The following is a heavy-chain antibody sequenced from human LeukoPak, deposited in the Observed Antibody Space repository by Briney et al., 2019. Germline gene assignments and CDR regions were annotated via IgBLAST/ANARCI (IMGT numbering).Heavy chain of an antibody. CDR3: AKGYSGYDWSSVDY. V-gene: IGHV3-30*18. CDR2: IFYDRSNK. D-gene: IGHD5-12*01. Sequence: GGSLRLSCAASGFTFSSYSMNWVRQAPGRGLEWVAVIFYDRSNKYYADSVKGRFTISRDNSKNTLYLQMNSLRAEDTAVYYCAKGYSGYDWSSVDYWGQGTLVTVSS. J-gene: IGHJ4*02. CDR1: GFTFSSYS.